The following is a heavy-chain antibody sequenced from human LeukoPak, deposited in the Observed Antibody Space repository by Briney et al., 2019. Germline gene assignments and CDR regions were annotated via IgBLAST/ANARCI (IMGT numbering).Heavy chain of an antibody. V-gene: IGHV3-23*05. D-gene: IGHD1-7*01. Sequence: GGSLRLSVEASGFTLSANAVAWVRQAPGKGLEWVSSIGSDNKPHYSESVKGRFAISRDNSKSMLFLQLNSLRAEDTALYYCARCRNYYVYMDVWGQGTTVTVSS. CDR3: ARCRNYYVYMDV. CDR1: GFTLSANA. J-gene: IGHJ6*02. CDR2: IGSDNKP.